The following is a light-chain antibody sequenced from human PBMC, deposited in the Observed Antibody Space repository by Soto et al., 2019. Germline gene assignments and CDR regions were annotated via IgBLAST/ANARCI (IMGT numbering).Light chain of an antibody. Sequence: DSPLTQSPSSLSASVGDRITITCRSSQSISRYLNWYQQRPGTAPKVLIFGANSLQSGVPSRFSGSGSGTEFTLTISSLQPEDFATYYCQQNYGTPGTFGQGTKVDVK. CDR3: QQNYGTPGT. V-gene: IGKV1-39*01. CDR2: GAN. CDR1: QSISRY. J-gene: IGKJ1*01.